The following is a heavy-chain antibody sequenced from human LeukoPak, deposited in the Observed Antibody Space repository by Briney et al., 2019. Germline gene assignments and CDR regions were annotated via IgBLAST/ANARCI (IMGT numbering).Heavy chain of an antibody. Sequence: SVKVSCKASGSTFTSSAMQWVRQARGQRLEWIGWIVVGSGNTNYAQKFQERVTITRDMSTSTAYMELSSLRSEDTAVYYCAAEFRSGRPGYWGQGTLVTVSS. J-gene: IGHJ4*02. D-gene: IGHD2-15*01. CDR3: AAEFRSGRPGY. CDR1: GSTFTSSA. V-gene: IGHV1-58*02. CDR2: IVVGSGNT.